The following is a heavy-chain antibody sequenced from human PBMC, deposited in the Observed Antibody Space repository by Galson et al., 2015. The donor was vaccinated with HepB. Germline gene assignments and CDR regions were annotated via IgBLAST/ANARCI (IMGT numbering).Heavy chain of an antibody. Sequence: SVKVSCKASGYTFTGYYMHWVRQAPGQGLEWMGRINPNSGGTNYAQKFQGRVTMTRDTSISTAYMELSRLSSDDTAVYYCAREIGNSGYDTGDYDALDIWGQGTMVTDSS. CDR2: INPNSGGT. CDR1: GYTFTGYY. CDR3: AREIGNSGYDTGDYDALDI. D-gene: IGHD5-12*01. V-gene: IGHV1-2*06. J-gene: IGHJ3*02.